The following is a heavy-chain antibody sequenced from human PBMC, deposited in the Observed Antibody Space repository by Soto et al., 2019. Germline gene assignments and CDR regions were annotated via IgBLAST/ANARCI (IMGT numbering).Heavy chain of an antibody. D-gene: IGHD6-25*01. CDR2: IYHNGDT. CDR1: GFLISDNYF. V-gene: IGHV4-38-2*02. J-gene: IGHJ5*02. CDR3: AKDSGGVEP. Sequence: SETLSLTCTVSGFLISDNYFWGWIRQPPGKGLEWLGSIYHNGDTRYNPSLKSPATISVDTSKNQFTLRVTSVTAADTAVYFCAKDSGGVEPGSQGTLVTVSS.